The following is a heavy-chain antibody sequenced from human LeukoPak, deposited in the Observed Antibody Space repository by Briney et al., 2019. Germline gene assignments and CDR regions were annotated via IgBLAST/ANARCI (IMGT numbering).Heavy chain of an antibody. CDR3: ATKPATIKFTFDT. Sequence: RTGGSLRLSCVVSGFSFSTYYMSWFRQTPGKGLEWVSSINIIGCYTEDAASVKGRFTISRENSQNTLLLQMHSMRAEDTAVYYCATKPATIKFTFDTWGQGTLVTVSP. D-gene: IGHD5-24*01. CDR2: INIIGCYT. V-gene: IGHV3-23*05. J-gene: IGHJ4*02. CDR1: GFSFSTYY.